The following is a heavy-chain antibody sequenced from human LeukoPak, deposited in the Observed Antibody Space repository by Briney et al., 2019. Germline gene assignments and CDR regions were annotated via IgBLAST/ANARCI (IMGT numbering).Heavy chain of an antibody. CDR1: GFTFSSYS. V-gene: IGHV3-23*01. J-gene: IGHJ4*02. CDR3: AKDGHFDYYFDY. Sequence: GGSLRLSCAASGFTFSSYSMNWVRQAPGKGLEWVSAISGSGGSTYYADSVKGRFTISRDNSKNTLYLQMNSLRAEDTAVYYCAKDGHFDYYFDYWGQGTLVTVSS. D-gene: IGHD3-9*01. CDR2: ISGSGGST.